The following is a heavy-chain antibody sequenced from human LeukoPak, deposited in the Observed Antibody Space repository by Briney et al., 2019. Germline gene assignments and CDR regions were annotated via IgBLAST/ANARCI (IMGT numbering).Heavy chain of an antibody. V-gene: IGHV3-30-3*01. CDR1: GFTFSSYA. J-gene: IGHJ4*02. Sequence: GRSLRLSCAASGFTFSSYAMHWVRQAPGKGLEWVAVISYDGSNKYYADSVKGRFTISRDNSKNTLYLQMNSLRAEDTAVYYCARTRGKQQCDYWGQGTLVTVSS. CDR3: ARTRGKQQCDY. D-gene: IGHD6-13*01. CDR2: ISYDGSNK.